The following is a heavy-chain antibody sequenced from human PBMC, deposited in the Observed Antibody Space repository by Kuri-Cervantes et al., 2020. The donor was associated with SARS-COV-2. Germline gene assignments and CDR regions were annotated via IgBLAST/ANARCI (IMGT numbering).Heavy chain of an antibody. CDR2: ISYDGSNK. D-gene: IGHD5-24*01. CDR1: GFTFSSYG. J-gene: IGHJ6*02. Sequence: GESLKISCAASGFTFSSYGMHWVRQAPGKGLEWVAVISYDGSNKYYADSVKGRFTISRDNAKNSLYLQMNSLRAEDTAVYYCARMGRWLQLGYYYGMDVWGQGTTVTVSS. V-gene: IGHV3-30*03. CDR3: ARMGRWLQLGYYYGMDV.